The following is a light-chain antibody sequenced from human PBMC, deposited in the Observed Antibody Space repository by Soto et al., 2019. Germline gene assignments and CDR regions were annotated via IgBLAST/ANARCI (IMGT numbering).Light chain of an antibody. CDR3: LLSYNGVRV. V-gene: IGLV7-46*01. Sequence: QAVVTQEPSLTVSPGGTVTLTCASSTGAVTSGHFPYWFQQRPGQAPTTLIYDTHKKHSWTPARFSGSLLGGKAALTLSGAQPEDEADYFCLLSYNGVRVFGGGTQLTVL. CDR1: TGAVTSGHF. CDR2: DTH. J-gene: IGLJ2*01.